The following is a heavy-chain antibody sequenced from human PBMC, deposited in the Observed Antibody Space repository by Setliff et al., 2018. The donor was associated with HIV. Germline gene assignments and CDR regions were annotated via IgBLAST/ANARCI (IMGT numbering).Heavy chain of an antibody. CDR3: ARQNYDGNSWDI. D-gene: IGHD5-12*01. J-gene: IGHJ3*02. Sequence: ASVKVSCKASGYAFTSFYLHWVRQAPGQGLEWMAIVNPSGGDTSYAGKFQGRVTMTSDTSTSTAYVELSSLRSEDAAVYYCARQNYDGNSWDIWGQGTMVTVSS. V-gene: IGHV1-46*01. CDR2: VNPSGGDT. CDR1: GYAFTSFY.